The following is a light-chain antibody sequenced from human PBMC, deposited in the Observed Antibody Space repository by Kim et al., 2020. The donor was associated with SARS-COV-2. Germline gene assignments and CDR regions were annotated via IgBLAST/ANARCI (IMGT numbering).Light chain of an antibody. CDR2: AAS. CDR3: LEHKSYPLT. CDR1: QCVSDN. V-gene: IGKV1-17*03. J-gene: IGKJ4*01. Sequence: AAVRGRVTSTCRRSQCVSDNLAWSQQKPSKVPKLLIYAASRLQSGVPSRFSGSGSGTEFTLTINSLQPEDFETYYCLEHKSYPLTFGGGTKVDIK.